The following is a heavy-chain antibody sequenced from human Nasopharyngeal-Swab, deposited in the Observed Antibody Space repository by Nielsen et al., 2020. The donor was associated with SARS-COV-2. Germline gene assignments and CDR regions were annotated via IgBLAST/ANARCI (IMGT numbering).Heavy chain of an antibody. D-gene: IGHD4-23*01. CDR3: ARDGRVGGNRYYYMDV. Sequence: GESLKISCAASGFTFSSYGMHWVRQAPGKGLEWVAVISYDGSNKYYADSVKGRFTISRDNSKNTLYLQMNSLRAEDTAVYYCARDGRVGGNRYYYMDVWGKGTTVTVSS. V-gene: IGHV3-30*03. CDR1: GFTFSSYG. J-gene: IGHJ6*03. CDR2: ISYDGSNK.